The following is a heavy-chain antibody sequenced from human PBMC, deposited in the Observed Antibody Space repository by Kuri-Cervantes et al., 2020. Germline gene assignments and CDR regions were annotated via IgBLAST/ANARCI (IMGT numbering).Heavy chain of an antibody. CDR3: AREGAYCSSTSCYGDGYYYYYYMDV. D-gene: IGHD2-2*01. CDR2: INPNSGGT. CDR1: GYTFTGYY. Sequence: ASVKVSCKASGYTFTGYYMHWVRQAPGQGLEWMGWINPNSGGTNYAQKFQGWVTMTRDTSIGTAYMELSRLRSDDTAVYYCAREGAYCSSTSCYGDGYYYYYYMDVWGKGTTVTVSS. V-gene: IGHV1-2*04. J-gene: IGHJ6*03.